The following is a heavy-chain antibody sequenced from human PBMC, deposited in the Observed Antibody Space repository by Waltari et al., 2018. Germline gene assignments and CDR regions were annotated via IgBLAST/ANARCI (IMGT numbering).Heavy chain of an antibody. J-gene: IGHJ3*02. CDR3: AREWELLPHDAFDI. D-gene: IGHD1-26*01. V-gene: IGHV4-61*02. CDR2: IYTSGRT. CDR1: GDSINSGSYY. Sequence: QVQLQESGPGLVKPSQTLSLTCTVSGDSINSGSYYWSWIRQPAGKGLEWIGRIYTSGRTDYNPSLKSRVTISVDTSKNQFSLKLSSVPAADTAVYYCAREWELLPHDAFDIWGQGTMVTVSS.